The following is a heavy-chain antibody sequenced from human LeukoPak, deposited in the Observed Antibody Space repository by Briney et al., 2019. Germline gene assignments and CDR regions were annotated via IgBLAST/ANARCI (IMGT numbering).Heavy chain of an antibody. Sequence: ASVKVSCKASGYTFTGYYMHWVRQAPGQGLEWMGGFDPEDGETIYAQKFQGRVTMTEDTSTDTAYMELSSLRSEDTAVYYCATVTGAYDILTGYDYWGQGTLVTVSS. J-gene: IGHJ4*02. CDR2: FDPEDGET. CDR3: ATVTGAYDILTGYDY. V-gene: IGHV1-24*01. CDR1: GYTFTGYY. D-gene: IGHD3-9*01.